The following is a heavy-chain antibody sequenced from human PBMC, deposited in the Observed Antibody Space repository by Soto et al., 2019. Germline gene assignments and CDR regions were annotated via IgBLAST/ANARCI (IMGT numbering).Heavy chain of an antibody. J-gene: IGHJ4*02. Sequence: ASVKVSCNASGYTFTSYGISWVRQAPGQGLEWMGWISAYNGNTNYAQKLQGRVTMTTDTSTSTAYLELRSLRSDDTAVYYCSRGSDQEAIAVGGTLDYWGQGPLVTVSS. CDR1: GYTFTSYG. CDR3: SRGSDQEAIAVGGTLDY. CDR2: ISAYNGNT. D-gene: IGHD6-19*01. V-gene: IGHV1-18*01.